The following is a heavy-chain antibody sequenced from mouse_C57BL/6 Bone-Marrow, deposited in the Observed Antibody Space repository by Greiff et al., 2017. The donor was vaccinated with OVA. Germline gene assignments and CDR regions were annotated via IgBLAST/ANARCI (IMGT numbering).Heavy chain of an antibody. CDR1: GFTFSSYG. CDR2: ISSGGSYT. V-gene: IGHV5-6*01. CDR3: ARHLLYYYGSSYWYFDY. Sequence: EVQLVESGGDLVKPGGSLKLSCAASGFTFSSYGMSWVRQTPDKRLEWVATISSGGSYTYYPDSVKGRFTISRDNAKNTLYLQMSSLKSEDTAMYYCARHLLYYYGSSYWYFDYWGQGTTLTVSS. J-gene: IGHJ2*01. D-gene: IGHD1-1*01.